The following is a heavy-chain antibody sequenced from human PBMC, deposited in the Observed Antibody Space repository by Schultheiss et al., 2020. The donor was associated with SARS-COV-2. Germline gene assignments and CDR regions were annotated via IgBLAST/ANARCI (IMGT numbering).Heavy chain of an antibody. V-gene: IGHV3-53*01. CDR1: GFTVSSNY. J-gene: IGHJ4*02. D-gene: IGHD6-19*01. CDR3: AKDRGYSSGWYYFDY. Sequence: GGSLRLSCAASGFTVSSNYMSCVRQAPGKGLEWVSVIYSGGSTYYADSVKGRFTISRDNSKNTLYLQMNSLRAEDTAVYYCAKDRGYSSGWYYFDYWGQGTLVTVSS. CDR2: IYSGGST.